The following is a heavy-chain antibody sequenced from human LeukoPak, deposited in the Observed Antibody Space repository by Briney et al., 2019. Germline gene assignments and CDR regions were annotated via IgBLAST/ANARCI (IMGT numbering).Heavy chain of an antibody. J-gene: IGHJ6*03. D-gene: IGHD6-13*01. CDR1: GYTFTSYD. CDR2: MNPNSGNT. Sequence: ASVNVSCKASGYTFTSYDINWVRQATGQGLEWMGWMNPNSGNTGYAQKFQGRVTMTRNTSISTAYRELSRLRSEDRGVYYCARDSSSWNQMYYYYYMDVWGKGTTVTVSS. V-gene: IGHV1-8*01. CDR3: ARDSSSWNQMYYYYYMDV.